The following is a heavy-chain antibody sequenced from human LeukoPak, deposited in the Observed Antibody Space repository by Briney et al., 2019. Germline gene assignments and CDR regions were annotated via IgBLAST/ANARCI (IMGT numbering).Heavy chain of an antibody. CDR1: GGSISSYY. CDR3: ARSGHYDSTGYDAFDI. V-gene: IGHV4-34*01. D-gene: IGHD3-22*01. J-gene: IGHJ3*02. Sequence: SETLSLTCTVSGGSISSYYWSWIRQPPGKGLEWIGEINHSGSTNYNPSLKSRVTISVDTSKNQFSLKLSSVTAADTAVYYCARSGHYDSTGYDAFDIWGQGTVVTVSS. CDR2: INHSGST.